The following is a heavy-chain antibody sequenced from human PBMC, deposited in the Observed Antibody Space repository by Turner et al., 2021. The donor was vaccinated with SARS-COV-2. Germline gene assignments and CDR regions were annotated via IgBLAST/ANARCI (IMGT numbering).Heavy chain of an antibody. CDR1: GFTVSSND. CDR3: ARDYGDYYFDY. Sequence: EVQLVESGGGLIQPGGSVRLSCGASGFTVSSNDMSWVRQAPGKGLEWVSVIYSGGSTYYADSVKGRFTISRDNSKNTLYLQMNSLRAEDTAVYYCARDYGDYYFDYWGQGTLVTVSS. D-gene: IGHD4-17*01. J-gene: IGHJ4*02. V-gene: IGHV3-53*01. CDR2: IYSGGST.